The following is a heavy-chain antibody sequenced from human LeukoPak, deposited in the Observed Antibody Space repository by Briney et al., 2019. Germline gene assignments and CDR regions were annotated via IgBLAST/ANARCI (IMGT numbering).Heavy chain of an antibody. J-gene: IGHJ3*02. V-gene: IGHV3-48*04. CDR3: ARDGYCSSTSCRPVDAFDI. CDR1: GFTFSSYW. D-gene: IGHD2-2*03. CDR2: ISSSSSTI. Sequence: GGSLRLSCAASGFTFSSYWMSWVRQAPGKGLEWVSYISSSSSTIYYADSVKGRFTISRDNAKNSLYLQMNSLRAEDTAVYYCARDGYCSSTSCRPVDAFDIWGQGTMVTVSS.